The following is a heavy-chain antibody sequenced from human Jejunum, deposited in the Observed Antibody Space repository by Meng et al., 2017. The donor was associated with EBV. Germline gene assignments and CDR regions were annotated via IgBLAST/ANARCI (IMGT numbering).Heavy chain of an antibody. Sequence: EVQLVESGGGLVKPGGSRRLSCAASGFTFSTYSMNWVRQAPGKGLEWVSSISPTSTYIYYADSVKGRFTISRDNAKNSLYLQMNSLRAEDTSVYYCARGSYGDYDYWGQGSMVTVSS. CDR1: GFTFSTYS. CDR3: ARGSYGDYDY. D-gene: IGHD4-17*01. V-gene: IGHV3-21*01. CDR2: ISPTSTYI. J-gene: IGHJ4*02.